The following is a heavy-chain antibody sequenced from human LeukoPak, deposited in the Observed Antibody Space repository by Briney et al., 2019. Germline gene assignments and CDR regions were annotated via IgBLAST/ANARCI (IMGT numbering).Heavy chain of an antibody. J-gene: IGHJ4*02. CDR3: AREGTTVTHFDY. V-gene: IGHV4-59*01. CDR2: IYSSGST. CDR1: GGSISGYY. Sequence: PSETLSLTCTVSGGSISGYYWSWIRHPPGKGLEWIGYIYSSGSTNYNPSLKSRVTISIDTSKNQYSLKLSSVTAADTAVYYCAREGTTVTHFDYWGQGTLVNVSS. D-gene: IGHD4-11*01.